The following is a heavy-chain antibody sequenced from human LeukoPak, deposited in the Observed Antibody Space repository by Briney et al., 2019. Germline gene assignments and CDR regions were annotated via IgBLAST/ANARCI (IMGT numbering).Heavy chain of an antibody. J-gene: IGHJ4*02. CDR3: ARVNSYGPPYYFDY. D-gene: IGHD5-18*01. CDR2: IYYSGST. Sequence: EXXSLTCTVSGGSISSYYWSWIRQPPGKGLEWIGYIYYSGSTNYNPSLKSRVPISVDTSKNQFSLKLSSVTAADTAVYYCARVNSYGPPYYFDYWGQGTLVTVSS. CDR1: GGSISSYY. V-gene: IGHV4-59*01.